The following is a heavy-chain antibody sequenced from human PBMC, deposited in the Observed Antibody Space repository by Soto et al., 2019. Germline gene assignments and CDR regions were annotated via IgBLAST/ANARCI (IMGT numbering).Heavy chain of an antibody. CDR3: ADLSRYCTSSNCD. Sequence: PGGSLRLSCAASGFPFSSYSMSWVRLAPGKGLEWVSTIGTSASTYYGDSVRGRFTISRDNSRNTLYLQMNSLRAEDTAVYYCADLSRYCTSSNCDWGQGTLVTVSS. CDR2: IGTSAST. CDR1: GFPFSSYS. V-gene: IGHV3-23*01. D-gene: IGHD2-2*01. J-gene: IGHJ4*02.